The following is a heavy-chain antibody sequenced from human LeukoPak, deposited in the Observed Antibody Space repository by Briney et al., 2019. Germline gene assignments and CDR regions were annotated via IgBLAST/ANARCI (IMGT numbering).Heavy chain of an antibody. Sequence: GGSLRLSCAASGFTLSSYEMNWVRQAPGKGLEWVSYISSTGSTIYYADSVKGRFTISRDNAKNSLSLQMNSLRAEDTAVYYCAGSAYYRDFDNWGQGTLVTVSS. D-gene: IGHD3-22*01. J-gene: IGHJ4*02. CDR3: AGSAYYRDFDN. V-gene: IGHV3-48*03. CDR2: ISSTGSTI. CDR1: GFTLSSYE.